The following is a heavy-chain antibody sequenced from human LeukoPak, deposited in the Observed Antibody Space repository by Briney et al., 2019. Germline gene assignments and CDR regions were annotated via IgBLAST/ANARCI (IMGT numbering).Heavy chain of an antibody. CDR2: IYYSGST. CDR1: GGSISSYY. V-gene: IGHV4-59*08. CDR3: ARHVRWERLY. Sequence: SETLSLTCTVSGGSISSYYWSWIRQPPGKGLEWIGYIYYSGSTNYNPSLKSRVTISVDTSKNQFSLKLSSVTAADTAVYYCARHVRWERLYWGQGTLVTVSS. D-gene: IGHD1-26*01. J-gene: IGHJ4*02.